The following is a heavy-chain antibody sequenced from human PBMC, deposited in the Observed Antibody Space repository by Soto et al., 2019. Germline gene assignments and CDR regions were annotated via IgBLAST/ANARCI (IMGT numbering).Heavy chain of an antibody. Sequence: EVQLLESGGGLVQPWGSLRLSCAASGFTFSSYAMSWVRQAPGKGLEWVSAISGSGGSTYYADSVKGRFTISRDNSKNTLYLQMNSLRAEDTAVYYCAKDLIPAGTYYYYGMDVWGQGTTVTVSS. V-gene: IGHV3-23*01. J-gene: IGHJ6*02. D-gene: IGHD1-1*01. CDR3: AKDLIPAGTYYYYGMDV. CDR2: ISGSGGST. CDR1: GFTFSSYA.